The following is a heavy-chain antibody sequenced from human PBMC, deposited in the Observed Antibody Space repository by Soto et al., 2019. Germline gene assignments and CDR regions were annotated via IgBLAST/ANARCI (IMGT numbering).Heavy chain of an antibody. Sequence: QVQLVQSGAEVKKPGSSVKVSCKASGGTFSRYSITWVRQAPGHGLEWIGRIIPIFGIASYAQKIQGRVTITADESKSTAYKELSNLRSDDTAVYYCAREDRDRETGLVPAAIDGMDVWGQGTTVTVSS. CDR2: IIPIFGIA. CDR1: GGTFSRYS. J-gene: IGHJ6*02. CDR3: AREDRDRETGLVPAAIDGMDV. D-gene: IGHD2-2*01. V-gene: IGHV1-69*08.